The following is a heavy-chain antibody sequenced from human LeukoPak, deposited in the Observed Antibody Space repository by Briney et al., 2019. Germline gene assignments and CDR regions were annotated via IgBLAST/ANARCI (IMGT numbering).Heavy chain of an antibody. Sequence: SVKVSCKASGGTFSSYAISWVRQAPGQGLEWMGRIIPIFCTANYAQKCQGRVTITTDESTRTAYMELSRLRSEDTAVYYCARGGSSSSRADYWGQGTLVTVSS. J-gene: IGHJ4*02. CDR2: IIPIFCTA. V-gene: IGHV1-69*05. CDR1: GGTFSSYA. CDR3: ARGGSSSSRADY. D-gene: IGHD6-6*01.